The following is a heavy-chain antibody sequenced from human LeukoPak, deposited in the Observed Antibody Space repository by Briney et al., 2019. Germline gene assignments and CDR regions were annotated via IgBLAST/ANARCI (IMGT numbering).Heavy chain of an antibody. CDR2: ISYDGSNK. CDR3: AKDTAHRYYGMDV. V-gene: IGHV3-30*18. D-gene: IGHD5-18*01. Sequence: SGRSLRLSCAASGFTFSSYGMQWVRQAPGKGLEWVAVISYDGSNKYYADSVKGRFTISRDNSKNTLYLQMNSLRAEDTAVYYCAKDTAHRYYGMDVWGKGTTVTVSS. J-gene: IGHJ6*04. CDR1: GFTFSSYG.